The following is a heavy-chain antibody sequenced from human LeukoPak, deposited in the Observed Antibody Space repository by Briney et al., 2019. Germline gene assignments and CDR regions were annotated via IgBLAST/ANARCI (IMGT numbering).Heavy chain of an antibody. CDR1: GFTFSSYW. J-gene: IGHJ4*02. V-gene: IGHV3-7*01. CDR2: IKQDGSEK. Sequence: GGSLRLSCAASGFTFSSYWMSWVRQAPGKGPEWVANIKQDGSEKYYVDSVKGRFTISRDNAKNSLYLQMNSLRAEDTAVYYRARDVQDDYVWGSYRYWDYWGQGTLVTVSS. D-gene: IGHD3-16*02. CDR3: ARDVQDDYVWGSYRYWDY.